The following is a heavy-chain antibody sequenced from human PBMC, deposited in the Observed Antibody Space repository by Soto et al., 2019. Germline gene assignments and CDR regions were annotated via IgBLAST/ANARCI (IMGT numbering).Heavy chain of an antibody. V-gene: IGHV1-18*04. CDR2: ITPYNGNA. CDR3: ARALMFSGAHHDY. D-gene: IGHD1-26*01. Sequence: QVHLVQSGAVVENPGASVKVSCKASGYTFTNFGINWVRQAPGQGLEWLGWITPYNGNANYPQKHQDRLTITTDTSTNTAYLELRSLRSDDTAVYFCARALMFSGAHHDYWGHGTRVTVSS. J-gene: IGHJ4*01. CDR1: GYTFTNFG.